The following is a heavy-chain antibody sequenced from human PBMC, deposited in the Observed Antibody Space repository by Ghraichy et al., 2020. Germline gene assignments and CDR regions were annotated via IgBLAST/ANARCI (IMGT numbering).Heavy chain of an antibody. CDR3: ARLGGYCSSTSCYKAFDI. Sequence: SETLSLTCTVSGGSISSYYWSWIRQPPGKGLEWIGYIYYSGSTNYNPSLKSRVTISVDTSKNQFSLKLSSVTAADTAVYYCARLGGYCSSTSCYKAFDIWGQGKMVTVSS. CDR1: GGSISSYY. V-gene: IGHV4-59*08. CDR2: IYYSGST. J-gene: IGHJ3*02. D-gene: IGHD2-2*02.